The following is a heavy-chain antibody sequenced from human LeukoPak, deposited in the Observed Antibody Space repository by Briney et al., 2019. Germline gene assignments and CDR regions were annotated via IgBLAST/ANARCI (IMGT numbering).Heavy chain of an antibody. CDR3: AKGDSIAVRPHYFDY. Sequence: PGGSLRLSCAAPRFPLSSYAMSWVRQPPGKGQEGVSANSGSGGSTYYADYVQGRFTISRDNCKNTLYLQMNSLRAEDADVYYCAKGDSIAVRPHYFDYWGQGTLVTVSS. J-gene: IGHJ4*02. D-gene: IGHD6-6*01. CDR2: NSGSGGST. V-gene: IGHV3-23*01. CDR1: RFPLSSYA.